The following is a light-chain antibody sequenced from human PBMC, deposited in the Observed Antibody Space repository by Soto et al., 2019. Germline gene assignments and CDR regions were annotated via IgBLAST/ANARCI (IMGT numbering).Light chain of an antibody. CDR3: SSYTTSNTRQIV. Sequence: QSALTQPASVSGSPGQSITISCTGTRSDVGGYNYVSWYQHHPGKAPKLMIYDVSNRPSGVSNRFSGSKSGNTASLTISGLQPEDEADYYCSSYTTSNTRQIVFGTGT. J-gene: IGLJ1*01. V-gene: IGLV2-14*03. CDR1: RSDVGGYNY. CDR2: DVS.